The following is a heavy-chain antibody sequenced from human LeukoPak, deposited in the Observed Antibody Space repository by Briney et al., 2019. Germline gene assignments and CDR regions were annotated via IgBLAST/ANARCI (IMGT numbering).Heavy chain of an antibody. CDR1: GGSISSSNW. V-gene: IGHV4-4*02. J-gene: IGHJ5*02. D-gene: IGHD6-13*01. CDR3: ARGAAAINWFDP. Sequence: PSGTLSLTCAVSGGSISSSNWWSWVRQPPGKGLEWIGEVYHSGSTNYNPSLRSRVTISVDRSKNQFSLRLSSVTAADTAVYYCARGAAAINWFDPWGQGTLVTVSS. CDR2: VYHSGST.